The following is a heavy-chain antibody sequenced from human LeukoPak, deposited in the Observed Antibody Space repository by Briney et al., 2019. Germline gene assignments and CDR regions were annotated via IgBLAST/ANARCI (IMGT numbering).Heavy chain of an antibody. V-gene: IGHV4-34*01. Sequence: SETLSLTCTVSGGSISSYYWSWIRQPPGKGLEWIGEINHSGSTNYNPSLKSRVTISVGTSKNQFSLKLSSVTAADTAVYYCARDRWPRLGYWGQGTLVTVSS. CDR1: GGSISSYY. CDR3: ARDRWPRLGY. J-gene: IGHJ4*02. CDR2: INHSGST. D-gene: IGHD5-24*01.